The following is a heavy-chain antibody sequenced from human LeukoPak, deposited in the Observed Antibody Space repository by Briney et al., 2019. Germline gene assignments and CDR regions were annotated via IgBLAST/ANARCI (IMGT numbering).Heavy chain of an antibody. D-gene: IGHD5-24*01. Sequence: GRSLRLSCVASGFPFSSYWMTWVRQAPGKGLEWVANIKQDGSKKSYVDSVKGRFTISRDNAKNSLYLQMNSLRAEDTAIYYCTRVGYIDEGIDYWGQGTLVTVPS. CDR3: TRVGYIDEGIDY. V-gene: IGHV3-7*04. J-gene: IGHJ4*02. CDR1: GFPFSSYW. CDR2: IKQDGSKK.